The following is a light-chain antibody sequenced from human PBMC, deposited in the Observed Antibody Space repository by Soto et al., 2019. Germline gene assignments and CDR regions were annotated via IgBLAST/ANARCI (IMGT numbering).Light chain of an antibody. CDR2: DVT. Sequence: QSALTQPRSVSGSPGQSVTISCTGTSSDVGAYNYVSWYQQYPGKAPKLMLYDVTQRPSGVPDRFSGSKSGNTASLTISGLQAEDEDDYYCCSYAGLFGGGNK. CDR3: CSYAGL. V-gene: IGLV2-11*01. J-gene: IGLJ2*01. CDR1: SSDVGAYNY.